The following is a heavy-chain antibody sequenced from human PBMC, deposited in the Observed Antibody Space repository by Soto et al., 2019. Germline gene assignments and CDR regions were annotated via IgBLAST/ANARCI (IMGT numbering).Heavy chain of an antibody. J-gene: IGHJ6*03. CDR1: GYTFTGYY. D-gene: IGHD3-10*01. CDR3: AREKAWGSGRRPMDV. V-gene: IGHV1-2*04. CDR2: INPNSGGT. Sequence: GASVKVSCKASGYTFTGYYMHWVRQAPGQGLEWMGWINPNSGGTNYAQKFQGWVTMTRDTSISTAYMELSRLRSDDTAVYYCAREKAWGSGRRPMDVWGKGTTVTVSS.